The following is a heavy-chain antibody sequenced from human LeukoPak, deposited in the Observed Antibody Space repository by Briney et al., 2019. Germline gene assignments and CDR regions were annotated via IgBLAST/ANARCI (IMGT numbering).Heavy chain of an antibody. Sequence: GGSLRLSCAASGFIFSSFSMNWVRQAPGKGLEWVAVISYDGSNKYYADSVKGRFTISRDNSKNTLYLQMNSLRAEDTAVYYCARESVDIVANYFDYWGQGTLVTVSS. CDR3: ARESVDIVANYFDY. CDR2: ISYDGSNK. J-gene: IGHJ4*02. V-gene: IGHV3-30*03. CDR1: GFIFSSFS. D-gene: IGHD5-12*01.